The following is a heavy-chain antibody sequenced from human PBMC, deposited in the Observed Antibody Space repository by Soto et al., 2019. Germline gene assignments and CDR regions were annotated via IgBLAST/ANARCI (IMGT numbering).Heavy chain of an antibody. CDR3: ARASQYYDFWSGYYRGGYFDY. D-gene: IGHD3-3*01. CDR1: GGSISSGGYY. CDR2: IYYSGST. Sequence: SETLSLTCTVSGGSISSGGYYWSWIRQHPGKGLEWIGYIYYSGSTYYNPSLKSRVTISVDTSKNQFSLKLSSVTAADTAVYYCARASQYYDFWSGYYRGGYFDYWGQGTLVTVSS. V-gene: IGHV4-31*03. J-gene: IGHJ4*02.